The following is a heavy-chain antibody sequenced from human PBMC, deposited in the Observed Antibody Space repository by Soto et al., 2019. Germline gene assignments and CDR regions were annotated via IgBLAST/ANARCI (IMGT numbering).Heavy chain of an antibody. J-gene: IGHJ4*02. Sequence: EVQLVESGGGLVKPGGSLRLSCAASGFTFSSYSMNWVRQAPGKGLEWVSSISSSSSYIYYADSVKGRFTISRDNAKNSLYLQMNSLRAEDPAVYYCARDDITMVRGKAGDYWGKGTLVTVSS. CDR2: ISSSSSYI. V-gene: IGHV3-21*01. CDR1: GFTFSSYS. CDR3: ARDDITMVRGKAGDY. D-gene: IGHD3-10*01.